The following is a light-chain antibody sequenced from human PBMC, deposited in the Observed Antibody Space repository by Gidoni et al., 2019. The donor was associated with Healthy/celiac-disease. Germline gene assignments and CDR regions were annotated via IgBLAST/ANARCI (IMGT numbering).Light chain of an antibody. CDR2: DAS. Sequence: ETVLTQSPATLSLSPGERAPLPCRASQRVSSYLAWYQQKPGQAPRLRIYDASNRTTAIQARFSGSGSGTDFTLTISSLEPEDFEVYYYQQRSNWPPITFGQGTRLEIK. CDR1: QRVSSY. CDR3: QQRSNWPPIT. J-gene: IGKJ5*01. V-gene: IGKV3-11*01.